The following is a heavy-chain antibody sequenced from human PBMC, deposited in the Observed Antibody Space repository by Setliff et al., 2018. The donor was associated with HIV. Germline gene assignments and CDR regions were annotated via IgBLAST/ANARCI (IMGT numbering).Heavy chain of an antibody. D-gene: IGHD6-19*01. Sequence: SETLSLTCTVSGGSISSYYWSWIRQPPGEGLEWIGYSHNNGNTHYRPSLKSRLTVSLDTSKNQLSLKLTSVTAADTAVYYCARVEVIAVAGSRFNSYYIDVWGKGTSVTVSS. CDR1: GGSISSYY. J-gene: IGHJ6*03. CDR2: SHNNGNT. CDR3: ARVEVIAVAGSRFNSYYIDV. V-gene: IGHV4-59*08.